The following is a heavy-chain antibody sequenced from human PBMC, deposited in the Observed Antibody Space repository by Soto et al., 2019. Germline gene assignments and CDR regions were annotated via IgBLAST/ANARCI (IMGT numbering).Heavy chain of an antibody. CDR3: ARDKNNWNDVRHYGMDV. J-gene: IGHJ6*02. D-gene: IGHD1-1*01. Sequence: PGGSLRLSCAASGFTFSSYSMNWVRQAPGKGLEWVSSISSSSSYIYYADSVKGRFTISRDNAKNSLYLQMNSLRAEDTAVYYCARDKNNWNDVRHYGMDVWGQGTTVTVSS. V-gene: IGHV3-21*01. CDR2: ISSSSSYI. CDR1: GFTFSSYS.